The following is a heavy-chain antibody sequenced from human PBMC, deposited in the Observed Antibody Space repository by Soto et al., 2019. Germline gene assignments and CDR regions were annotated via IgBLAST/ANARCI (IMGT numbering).Heavy chain of an antibody. CDR1: GFTFSSFA. Sequence: QVQLVESGGGVVQPGRSLRLSCAASGFTFSSFAMHWVRQAPGKGLEWLAVISSDVVNYYYADCVKGRFTISRDNSKNTLYLQRNSLRNEDTAVYYCARGGAWTPEGLGYWGQGTLVTVSS. V-gene: IGHV3-30-3*01. D-gene: IGHD2-15*01. CDR3: ARGGAWTPEGLGY. J-gene: IGHJ4*02. CDR2: ISSDVVNY.